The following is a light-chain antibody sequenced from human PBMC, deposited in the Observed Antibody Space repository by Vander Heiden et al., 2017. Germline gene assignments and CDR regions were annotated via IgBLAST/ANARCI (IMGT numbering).Light chain of an antibody. V-gene: IGLV2-23*02. CDR1: STDVANYNL. Sequence: QSALTQPASVSGSPGQSITISCTGTSTDVANYNLVSWYQQHPGKAPKFMIYEVNKRPSGVSNRFSGSKSDNTASLTISGLQAEDEVDYYCCSYAGSTTYVFGTGTKVSVL. CDR3: CSYAGSTTYV. CDR2: EVN. J-gene: IGLJ1*01.